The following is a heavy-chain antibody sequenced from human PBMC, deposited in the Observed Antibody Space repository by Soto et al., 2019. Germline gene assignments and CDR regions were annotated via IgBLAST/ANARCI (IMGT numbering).Heavy chain of an antibody. CDR1: GFTFSSYA. CDR3: ARDSVADLNG. Sequence: GGSLRLSCAASGFTFSSYAMSWVRQAPGKGLEWVAAISGGGGGTYYADSVKGRFTISRDNTNNMFYLHMNSLRAEDTAVYYCARDSVADLNGWGQGTLVTVSS. V-gene: IGHV3-23*01. J-gene: IGHJ1*01. CDR2: ISGGGGGT. D-gene: IGHD6-19*01.